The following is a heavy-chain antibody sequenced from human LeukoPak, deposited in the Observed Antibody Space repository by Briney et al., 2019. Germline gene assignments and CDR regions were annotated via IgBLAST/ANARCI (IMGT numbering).Heavy chain of an antibody. Sequence: SETLSLTCTVSGGSVSSYYWSWIRQPAGRGLGWIGRIYSSGSTNYNPSLKSRVTMSVDTSKNQFSLKLSSVTAADAAVYFCARLRSAWYIDYWGQGTLVTVSS. CDR1: GGSVSSYY. CDR2: IYSSGST. D-gene: IGHD6-19*01. CDR3: ARLRSAWYIDY. V-gene: IGHV4-4*07. J-gene: IGHJ4*02.